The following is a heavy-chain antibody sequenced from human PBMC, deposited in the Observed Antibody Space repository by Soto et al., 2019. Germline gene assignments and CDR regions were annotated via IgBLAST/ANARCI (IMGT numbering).Heavy chain of an antibody. Sequence: PGESLKISCKGSGYIFTTYWIGWVRQMPGKGLEWMGIIYPGDSDTRYSPSFQGQVTISADKSINTAYLQWSSLKASDTAMYYCARSYCISTSCYNLGYWGQGTLVTVSS. CDR3: ARSYCISTSCYNLGY. D-gene: IGHD2-2*02. CDR2: IYPGDSDT. CDR1: GYIFTTYW. V-gene: IGHV5-51*01. J-gene: IGHJ4*02.